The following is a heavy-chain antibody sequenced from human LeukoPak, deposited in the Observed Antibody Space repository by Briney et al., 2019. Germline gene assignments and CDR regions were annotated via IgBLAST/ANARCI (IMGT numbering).Heavy chain of an antibody. V-gene: IGHV1-69*05. CDR2: IIPIFGTA. Sequence: SVKVSCKASGYTFTSYAISWVRQAPGQGLEWMGGIIPIFGTANYAQKFQGRVTITTDESTSTAYMELSSLRSEDTAVYYCARTGGHSSSWLDAFDIWGQGTMVTVSS. D-gene: IGHD6-13*01. CDR1: GYTFTSYA. J-gene: IGHJ3*02. CDR3: ARTGGHSSSWLDAFDI.